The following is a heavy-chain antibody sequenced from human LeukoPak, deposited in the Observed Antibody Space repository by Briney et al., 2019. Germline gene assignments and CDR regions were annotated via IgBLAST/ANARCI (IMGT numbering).Heavy chain of an antibody. Sequence: GGSLRLSCAASGFTFSSYAMSWVRQAPGKGLEWVSAISGSGDSTFYADSVKGRFTISRDNSKNTLSLQMNSLRAEDTAVYYCAKGQQPTTYNMDVWGKGTTVTVSS. V-gene: IGHV3-23*01. CDR1: GFTFSSYA. D-gene: IGHD6-13*01. CDR2: ISGSGDST. J-gene: IGHJ6*03. CDR3: AKGQQPTTYNMDV.